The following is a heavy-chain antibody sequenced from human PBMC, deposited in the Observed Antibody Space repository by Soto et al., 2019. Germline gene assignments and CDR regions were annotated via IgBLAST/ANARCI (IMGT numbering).Heavy chain of an antibody. J-gene: IGHJ4*02. V-gene: IGHV1-18*01. CDR1: GYSFSSYR. CDR3: APADYGHDDY. CDR2: IHAYNGDT. D-gene: IGHD4-17*01. Sequence: QVQLVQSGAEVKKPGASVKVSCKASGYSFSSYRISWMRQAPGQGPEWMGWIHAYNGDTKYAQKFQDRLIMTTDTFTSTAYMELRSLTSDDTAVYYCAPADYGHDDYWGQGTLVTVSS.